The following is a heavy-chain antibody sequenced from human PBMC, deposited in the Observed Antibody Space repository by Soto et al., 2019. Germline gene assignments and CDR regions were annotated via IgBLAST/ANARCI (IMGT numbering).Heavy chain of an antibody. J-gene: IGHJ5*02. CDR3: ARHRPPRGYYDSSGYSRGWFDP. Sequence: LCGGSISSSSYYWGWIRQPPGKGLEWIGSIYYSGSTYYNPSLKSRVTISVDTSKNQFSLKLSSVTAADTAVYYCARHRPPRGYYDSSGYSRGWFDPWGQGTLVTVSS. CDR1: GGSISSSSYY. D-gene: IGHD3-22*01. V-gene: IGHV4-39*01. CDR2: IYYSGST.